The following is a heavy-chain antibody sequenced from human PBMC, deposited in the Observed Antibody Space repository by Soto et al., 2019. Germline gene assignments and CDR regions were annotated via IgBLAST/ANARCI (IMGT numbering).Heavy chain of an antibody. Sequence: QVQLVQSGATVKSPGASVKVSCKASGYTFINKDITWVRQAAGQGLEWMGWMDVRNDFAISAHKFKGGVTMTRHTSMDTAYMELSGLRPEDTAVYYCARLDFWTSYDKGACWFDPWGQGTLVTVSA. D-gene: IGHD3-3*01. V-gene: IGHV1-8*02. CDR3: ARLDFWTSYDKGACWFDP. J-gene: IGHJ5*02. CDR1: GYTFINKD. CDR2: MDVRNDFA.